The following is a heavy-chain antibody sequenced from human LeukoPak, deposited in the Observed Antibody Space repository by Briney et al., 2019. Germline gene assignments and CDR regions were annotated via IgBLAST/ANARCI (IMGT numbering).Heavy chain of an antibody. V-gene: IGHV3-23*01. CDR1: GFTFSSYA. D-gene: IGHD3-3*01. J-gene: IGHJ4*02. CDR2: ISGSGGST. CDR3: AKVPRRLEAFDY. Sequence: GGSLRLSCAASGFTFSSYAMSWVRQAPGKGLEWVSAISGSGGSTYYADPVKGRFTISRDNSKNTLYLQMNSLRAEDTAVYYCAKVPRRLEAFDYWGQGTLVTVSS.